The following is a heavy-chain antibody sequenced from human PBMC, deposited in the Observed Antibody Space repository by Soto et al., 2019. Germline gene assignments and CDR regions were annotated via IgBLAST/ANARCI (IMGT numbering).Heavy chain of an antibody. Sequence: EVQLVESGGGLEQPGGSLRLSCAASGFTFSSYEMNWVRQAPGKGLERVSYINNSGSTIYYGDSVKGRVTISRDNAKISLYLQMNRLRVEDTAVSYCARDLGSSSWLDYWGQGALVTVSS. CDR3: ARDLGSSSWLDY. V-gene: IGHV3-48*03. D-gene: IGHD6-6*01. CDR2: INNSGSTI. J-gene: IGHJ4*02. CDR1: GFTFSSYE.